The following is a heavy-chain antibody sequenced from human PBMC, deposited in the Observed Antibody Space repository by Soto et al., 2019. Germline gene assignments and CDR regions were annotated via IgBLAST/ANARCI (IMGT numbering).Heavy chain of an antibody. D-gene: IGHD1-26*01. CDR3: ERDAFVGDTEIGYYYGLYV. J-gene: IGHJ6*02. CDR1: GGSISGYY. Sequence: PSETLSLTCTVSGGSISGYYWSWIRQPPGKGLEWVGGIYTSGSTNYNPSLKSRVTMSVDTSKNQFSLKLSTVTAADTAVDYCERDAFVGDTEIGYYYGLYVWGQGTTVTVSS. V-gene: IGHV4-4*07. CDR2: IYTSGST.